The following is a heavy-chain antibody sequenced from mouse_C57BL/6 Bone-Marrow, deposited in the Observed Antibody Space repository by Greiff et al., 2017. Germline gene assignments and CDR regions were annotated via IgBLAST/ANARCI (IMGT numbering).Heavy chain of an antibody. CDR1: GYTFTSYG. Sequence: QVQLKQSGAELARPGASVKLSCKASGYTFTSYGISWVKQRTGQGLEWIGEIYPRSGNTYYNEKFKGKATLTADKSSSTAYMELRGLTSGDSAVYFCARGGGKGGYWGQGTTLTVSS. D-gene: IGHD1-3*01. V-gene: IGHV1-81*01. CDR3: ARGGGKGGY. J-gene: IGHJ2*01. CDR2: IYPRSGNT.